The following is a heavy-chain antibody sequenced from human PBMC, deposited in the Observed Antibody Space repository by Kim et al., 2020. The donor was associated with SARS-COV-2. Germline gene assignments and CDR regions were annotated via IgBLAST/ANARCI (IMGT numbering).Heavy chain of an antibody. CDR1: GFTLSDYY. V-gene: IGHV3-11*04. CDR2: INSIGTTI. D-gene: IGHD3-22*01. Sequence: GGSLRLSCAASGFTLSDYYMSWIRQAPGKGLEWVSYINSIGTTIYYADSVKGRFTISRDNAKNSLYLQMNSLRVEDTAVYYCARDSLQYSDSCGPSDYWGQGTLVTVSS. J-gene: IGHJ4*01. CDR3: ARDSLQYSDSCGPSDY.